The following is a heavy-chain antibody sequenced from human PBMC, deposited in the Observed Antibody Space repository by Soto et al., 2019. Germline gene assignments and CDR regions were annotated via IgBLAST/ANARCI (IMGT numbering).Heavy chain of an antibody. CDR3: ATLGTPATGLYFFDY. CDR1: GGSISSGNYY. J-gene: IGHJ4*02. CDR2: NSYSGST. D-gene: IGHD2-15*01. V-gene: IGHV4-30-4*01. Sequence: QVQLQESGPGLVKPSQTLSLTCTVSGGSISSGNYYWSWIRQPPGKGLEWIGFNSYSGSTYYRTSLKCRVTISVDTSKCQLSLNLSFVTAADTAVYYSATLGTPATGLYFFDYWGQGSLVTVSS.